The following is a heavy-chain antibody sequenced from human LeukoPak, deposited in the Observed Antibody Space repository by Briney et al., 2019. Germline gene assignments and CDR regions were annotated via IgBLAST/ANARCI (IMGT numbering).Heavy chain of an antibody. J-gene: IGHJ4*02. CDR2: ISGSGDKT. V-gene: IGHV3-23*01. Sequence: GGSLRLSCTASGFTFSDYGMTWVRQAPGKGLEWVSGISGSGDKTYYADSVMGRFTISRDNPKNTLHLQMNNLRAEDTAVYYCVRGRIAPDYWGQGTLGTVSS. CDR1: GFTFSDYG. D-gene: IGHD6-13*01. CDR3: VRGRIAPDY.